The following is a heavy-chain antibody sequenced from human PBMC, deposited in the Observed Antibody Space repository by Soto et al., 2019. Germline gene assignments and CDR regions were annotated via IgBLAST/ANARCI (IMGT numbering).Heavy chain of an antibody. CDR1: GGTFSSYA. J-gene: IGHJ5*02. D-gene: IGHD3-16*01. Sequence: QVQLVQSGAEVKKPGSSVKVSCKASGGTFSSYAISWVRQAPGQGLEWMGGIIPIFGTANYAQKFQGRVTITAAESASTAYMELSGVRSEDTAGYYCARESEGEGWFDPWGQGTLVTVSS. CDR3: ARESEGEGWFDP. V-gene: IGHV1-69*12. CDR2: IIPIFGTA.